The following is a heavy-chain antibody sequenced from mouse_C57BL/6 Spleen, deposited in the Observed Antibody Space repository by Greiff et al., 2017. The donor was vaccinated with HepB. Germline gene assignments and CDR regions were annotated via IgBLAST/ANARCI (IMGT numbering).Heavy chain of an antibody. CDR1: GYTFTDYE. J-gene: IGHJ3*01. Sequence: VQLQQSGAELVRPGASVTLSCKASGYTFTDYEMHWVKQTPVHGLEWIGAIDPETGGTAYNQKFKGKAILTADKSSSTAYMELRSLTSEDSAVYYCTRSGTTVGGAYWGQGTLVTVSA. CDR3: TRSGTTVGGAY. CDR2: IDPETGGT. D-gene: IGHD1-1*01. V-gene: IGHV1-15*01.